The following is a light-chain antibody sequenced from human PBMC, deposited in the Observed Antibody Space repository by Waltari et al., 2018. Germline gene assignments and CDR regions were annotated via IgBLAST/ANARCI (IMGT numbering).Light chain of an antibody. CDR1: KLGDKY. CDR2: QDS. J-gene: IGLJ2*01. Sequence: SYELTQPLSVSVSPGQTASITCSGDKLGDKYACWYQQKPGQSPVLVIYQDSKRPSGIPERFSGSNSGNTATLTISGTQAMDEADYYCQAWDSRAYVVFGGGTKLTVL. V-gene: IGLV3-1*01. CDR3: QAWDSRAYVV.